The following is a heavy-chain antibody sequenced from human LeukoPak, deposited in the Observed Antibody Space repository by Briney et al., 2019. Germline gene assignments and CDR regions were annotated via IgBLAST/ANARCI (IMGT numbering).Heavy chain of an antibody. CDR1: GGSFSGYY. CDR3: ARDPSSGGYFDY. CDR2: INHSGST. Sequence: PSETLSLTCAVYGGSFSGYYWSWIRQPPGKGLEWIGEINHSGSTNYNPSLKSRVTISVDTSKNQFSLKLSSVTAADTAVYYCARDPSSGGYFDYWGQGTLVTVSS. V-gene: IGHV4-34*01. D-gene: IGHD3-16*01. J-gene: IGHJ4*02.